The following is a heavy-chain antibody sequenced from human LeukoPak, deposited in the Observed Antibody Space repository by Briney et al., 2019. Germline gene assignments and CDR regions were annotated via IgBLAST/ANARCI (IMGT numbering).Heavy chain of an antibody. Sequence: SETLSLTCAVYGESFSGYFWNWIRQAPGKGLEWIGEINNSGTTNYNPSLKSRVTISVDTSKNQFSLKLSSVTAADTAVYYCARDRYSYGSYYYYYYMDVWGKGTTVTVSS. D-gene: IGHD5-18*01. CDR1: GESFSGYF. V-gene: IGHV4-34*01. CDR2: INNSGTT. J-gene: IGHJ6*03. CDR3: ARDRYSYGSYYYYYYMDV.